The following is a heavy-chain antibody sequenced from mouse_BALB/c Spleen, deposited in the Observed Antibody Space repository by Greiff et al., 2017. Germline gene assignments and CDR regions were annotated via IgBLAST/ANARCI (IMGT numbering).Heavy chain of an antibody. CDR2: ISSGGST. V-gene: IGHV5-6-5*01. Sequence: DVQLVESGGGLVKPGGSLKLSCAASGFTFSSYAMSWVRQTPEKRLEWVASISSGGSTYYPDSVKGRFTISRDNARNILYLQMSSLRSEDTAMYYCARVTTATWDYWGQGTTLTVSS. D-gene: IGHD1-2*01. CDR3: ARVTTATWDY. CDR1: GFTFSSYA. J-gene: IGHJ2*01.